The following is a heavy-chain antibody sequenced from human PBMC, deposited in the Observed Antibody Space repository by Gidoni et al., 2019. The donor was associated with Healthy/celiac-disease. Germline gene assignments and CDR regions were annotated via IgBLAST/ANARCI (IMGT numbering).Heavy chain of an antibody. V-gene: IGHV1-46*01. CDR2: INPTGGRT. CDR3: ARGDRRVVLISASLDY. D-gene: IGHD3-3*01. J-gene: IGHJ4*02. Sequence: QVQLVQSGAEVKKPGASVKVSCKASGYTFTSYYMHWVRQAPGQGLEWMGIINPTGGRTTYAQKFQGRVTMTRDMSTSTVYMELSSLRSEDTAVYYCARGDRRVVLISASLDYWGQGTLVTVSS. CDR1: GYTFTSYY.